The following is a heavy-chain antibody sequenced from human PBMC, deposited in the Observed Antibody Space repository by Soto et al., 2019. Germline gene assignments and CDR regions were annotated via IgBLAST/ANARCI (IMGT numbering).Heavy chain of an antibody. CDR2: ISGRGDRT. D-gene: IGHD3-9*01. CDR1: GFIFYNYA. J-gene: IGHJ4*02. CDR3: AKLPQYDILAGYLNCFDY. Sequence: GGSLRLSCANSGFIFYNYAMSWVRQAPGKGLEWVSAISGRGDRTYYADTVKGRFTISRDNSKNSLYLHMNSLRAEDTAVYYYAKLPQYDILAGYLNCFDYWGQGTLVTVSS. V-gene: IGHV3-23*01.